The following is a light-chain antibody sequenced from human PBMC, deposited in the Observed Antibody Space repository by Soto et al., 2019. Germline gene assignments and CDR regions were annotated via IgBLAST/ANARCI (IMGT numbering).Light chain of an antibody. V-gene: IGLV3-1*01. CDR3: QAWDSSIVT. J-gene: IGLJ2*01. Sequence: SYELTQPPSVSVSPGQTASITCSGDKLGDKYVCWYQQKPGQSPVLLIYQDTKRPSEIPERFSGSNSGNTATLTISGTQAMDEGDYYCQAWDSSIVTFGGGTKVTVL. CDR2: QDT. CDR1: KLGDKY.